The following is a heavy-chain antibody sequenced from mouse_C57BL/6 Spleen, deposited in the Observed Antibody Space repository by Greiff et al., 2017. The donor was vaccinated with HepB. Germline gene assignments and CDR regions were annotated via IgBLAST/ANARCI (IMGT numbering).Heavy chain of an antibody. Sequence: QVQLQQSGPELVKPGASVKISCKASGYAFSSSWMNWVKQRPGKGLEWIGRIYPGDGDTNYNGKLKGKATLTADKSSSTAYMQLSSLTSEDSAVYFCARFYDGPYYFDYWGQGTTLTVSS. CDR1: GYAFSSSW. CDR2: IYPGDGDT. J-gene: IGHJ2*01. CDR3: ARFYDGPYYFDY. V-gene: IGHV1-82*01. D-gene: IGHD2-3*01.